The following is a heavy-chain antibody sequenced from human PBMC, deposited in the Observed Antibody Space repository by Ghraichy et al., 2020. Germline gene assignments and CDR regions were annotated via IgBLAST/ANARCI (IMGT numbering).Heavy chain of an antibody. CDR1: GGSMSSGGYC. D-gene: IGHD4-17*01. J-gene: IGHJ3*02. V-gene: IGHV4-30-2*01. CDR3: ARGFYGDYVLIPFDI. Sequence: SETLSLTCSVSGGSMSSGGYCWSWIRQPPGKGLEWIGYIYHSGSTYYNPSLKSRVTISIDRSKNQFSLKLSSVTAADTAVYYCARGFYGDYVLIPFDIWGQGTMVTVSS. CDR2: IYHSGST.